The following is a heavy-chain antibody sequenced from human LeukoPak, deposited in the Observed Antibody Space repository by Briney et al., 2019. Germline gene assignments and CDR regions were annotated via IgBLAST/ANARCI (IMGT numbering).Heavy chain of an antibody. V-gene: IGHV3-30*04. CDR3: AGGGYGSGTYPPYFYGMDV. J-gene: IGHJ6*02. Sequence: GRSLRLSCAASGFTFTTFAMHWVRQAPGKGLEWVAVLSYDGSNKYYADSVKGRFTIERDNSKNTLYLQMNSLRAEDTAVYFCAGGGYGSGTYPPYFYGMDVWGQGTTVTVSS. CDR2: LSYDGSNK. D-gene: IGHD3-10*01. CDR1: GFTFTTFA.